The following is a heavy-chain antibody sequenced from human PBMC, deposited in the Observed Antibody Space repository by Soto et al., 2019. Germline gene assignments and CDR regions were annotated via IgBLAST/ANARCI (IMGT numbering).Heavy chain of an antibody. D-gene: IGHD3-3*01. CDR2: ISSSSGAM. CDR1: GFTFSSYN. V-gene: IGHV3-48*01. CDR3: AIEDFGVVIYYYYMDV. J-gene: IGHJ6*03. Sequence: EVQLVESGGGLVQPGGSLRLSCAASGFTFSSYNMNWVRQAPGKGLEWISYISSSSGAMIYADSVKGRFTISRDNAKSSLYLQMNSLRAEDTAVYYCAIEDFGVVIYYYYMDVWGKGTTVTVSS.